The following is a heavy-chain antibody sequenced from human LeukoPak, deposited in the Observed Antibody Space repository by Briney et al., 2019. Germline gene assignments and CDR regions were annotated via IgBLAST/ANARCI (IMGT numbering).Heavy chain of an antibody. J-gene: IGHJ5*02. CDR2: MNPNSGNT. V-gene: IGHV1-8*03. Sequence: VASVKVSCKASGYTFTSYDINWVRQATGQGLEWMGWMNPNSGNTGYAQKFQGRVTITRNTSISTAYMELSSLRSEDTAVYYCARGQSSSSSWWFDPWGQGTLVTVSS. D-gene: IGHD6-6*01. CDR1: GYTFTSYD. CDR3: ARGQSSSSSWWFDP.